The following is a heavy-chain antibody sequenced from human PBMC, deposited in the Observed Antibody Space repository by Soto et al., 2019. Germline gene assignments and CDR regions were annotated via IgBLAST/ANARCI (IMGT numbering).Heavy chain of an antibody. D-gene: IGHD3-22*01. V-gene: IGHV1-3*01. J-gene: IGHJ4*02. Sequence: ASVKVSCKASGYTFTSYAMHWVRQAPGQRLEWMGWINAGNGNTKYSQKFQGRVTITRDTSASTAYMELSNLRSEDTAVYYCARSLGRIVVVITTALGYWGQGTLVTVSS. CDR2: INAGNGNT. CDR3: ARSLGRIVVVITTALGY. CDR1: GYTFTSYA.